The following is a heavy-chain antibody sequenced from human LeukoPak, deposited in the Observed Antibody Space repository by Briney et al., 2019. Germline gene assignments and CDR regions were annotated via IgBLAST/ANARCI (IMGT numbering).Heavy chain of an antibody. D-gene: IGHD6-13*01. J-gene: IGHJ4*02. V-gene: IGHV1-2*02. Sequence: GASVKVSCKASGYTFTGYYMHWVRQAPGQGLEWMGWINPNSGGTNYAQKFQGRGTMTRDTSISTAYMELSRLRSDDTAVYDCARENPYSSWGYWGQGTLVTVSS. CDR3: ARENPYSSWGY. CDR1: GYTFTGYY. CDR2: INPNSGGT.